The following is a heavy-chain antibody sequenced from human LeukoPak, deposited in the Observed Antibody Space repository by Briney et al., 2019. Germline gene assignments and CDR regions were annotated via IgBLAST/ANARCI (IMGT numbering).Heavy chain of an antibody. CDR2: IYYSGST. D-gene: IGHD3-22*01. V-gene: IGHV4-39*01. CDR1: GGSISSSSYY. Sequence: PSETLSLTCTVSGGSISSSSYYWGWIRQPPGKGLEWIGSIYYSGSTYYNPSLKSRVTISVDTSKNQFSLKLSSVTAADTAVYYCARRYPDYYDSSGDAFDIWGQGTMVTVSS. CDR3: ARRYPDYYDSSGDAFDI. J-gene: IGHJ3*02.